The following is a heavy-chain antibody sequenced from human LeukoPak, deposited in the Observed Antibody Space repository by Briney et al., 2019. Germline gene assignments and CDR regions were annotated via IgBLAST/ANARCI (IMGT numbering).Heavy chain of an antibody. CDR1: GFTFEDYA. Sequence: GGSLRLSCAASGFTFEDYAMHWVRQAPGKGLEWVSGISWNSGSIGYADSVKGRFTISRDNAKNSLYLQMNSLRAEDTALYYCAKDPYDFWSGYYHGFDYWGQGTLVTVSS. J-gene: IGHJ4*02. D-gene: IGHD3-3*01. CDR2: ISWNSGSI. V-gene: IGHV3-9*01. CDR3: AKDPYDFWSGYYHGFDY.